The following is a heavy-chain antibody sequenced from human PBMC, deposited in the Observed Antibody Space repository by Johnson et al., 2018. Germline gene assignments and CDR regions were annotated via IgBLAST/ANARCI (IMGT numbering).Heavy chain of an antibody. CDR1: GFTFSSYG. D-gene: IGHD3-3*01. Sequence: QVQLVQSGGGVVQPGRSLRLSCAASGFTFSSYGMHWVRQAPGKGLEWVAVISYDGSNKYYADSVKGRFTISSDNSKNTLYLQMNSLRAEDTAVYYCAKDSGYFWSGYYTAYYYYYMDVWGKGTTVTVSS. CDR2: ISYDGSNK. V-gene: IGHV3-30*18. CDR3: AKDSGYFWSGYYTAYYYYYMDV. J-gene: IGHJ6*03.